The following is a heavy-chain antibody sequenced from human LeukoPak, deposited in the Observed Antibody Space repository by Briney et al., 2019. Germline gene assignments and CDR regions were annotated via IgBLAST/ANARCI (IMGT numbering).Heavy chain of an antibody. CDR2: IYYSGST. J-gene: IGHJ4*02. D-gene: IGHD3-10*01. V-gene: IGHV4-39*07. CDR1: GGSISSSSYY. CDR3: ARVTELLWFGELLPHFDY. Sequence: SETLPLTCTVSGGSISSSSYYWGWIRQPPGKGLEWIGSIYYSGSTYYNPSLKSRVTISVDTSKNQFSLKLSSVTAADTAVYYCARVTELLWFGELLPHFDYWGQGTLVTVSS.